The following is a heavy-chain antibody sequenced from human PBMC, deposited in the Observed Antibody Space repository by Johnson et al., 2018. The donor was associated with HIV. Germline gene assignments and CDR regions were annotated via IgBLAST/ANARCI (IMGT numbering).Heavy chain of an antibody. CDR2: ISGSGGST. V-gene: IGHV3-23*04. CDR1: GFTFSSYA. J-gene: IGHJ3*02. Sequence: EVQLVESGGGLVQPGGSLRLSCAASGFTFSSYAMSWVRQAPGKGLEWVSAISGSGGSTYYADSVKGRFTISRDNSKNTLYLQMNSLRAEDTAVYYCARGAITFGGVIGGDDAFDIWGQGTMVTVSS. CDR3: ARGAITFGGVIGGDDAFDI. D-gene: IGHD3-16*02.